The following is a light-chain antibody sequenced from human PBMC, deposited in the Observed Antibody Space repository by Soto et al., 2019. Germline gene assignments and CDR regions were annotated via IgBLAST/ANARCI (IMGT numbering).Light chain of an antibody. CDR3: QQYDDWLRLT. CDR1: QSVNMY. Sequence: EIVMTQSPATLSVSPGERATLSCRASQSVNMYLAWYQQKPGQAPRLLIFGACSRATGIPARFSGSGSGTEFNLTISSLQSDDFAVYFCQQYDDWLRLTFGGGTKVEIK. V-gene: IGKV3D-15*01. CDR2: GAC. J-gene: IGKJ4*01.